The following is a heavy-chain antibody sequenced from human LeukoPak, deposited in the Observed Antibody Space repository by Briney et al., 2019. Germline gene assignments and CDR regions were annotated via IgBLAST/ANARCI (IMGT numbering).Heavy chain of an antibody. J-gene: IGHJ4*02. V-gene: IGHV3-30*02. Sequence: GGSLRLSCAASGFTFSSYGMHWVRQAPGKGLEWVAFIRYDGSNKYYADSVKGRFTISRDNSKNTLYLQMNSLKTEDTAVYYCTTEARYFDWLEFDYWGQGTLVTVSS. CDR2: IRYDGSNK. CDR3: TTEARYFDWLEFDY. CDR1: GFTFSSYG. D-gene: IGHD3-9*01.